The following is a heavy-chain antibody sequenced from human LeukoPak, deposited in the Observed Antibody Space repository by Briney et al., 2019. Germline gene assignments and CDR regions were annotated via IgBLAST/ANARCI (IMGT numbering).Heavy chain of an antibody. CDR3: ARGTIGGYCSGASCYPDC. CDR2: ISDSGGST. D-gene: IGHD2-2*01. J-gene: IGHJ4*02. CDR1: GFTFSSYA. V-gene: IGHV3-23*01. Sequence: GGSLRLSCAASGFTFSSYAMSWVRQAPGKGLEWVSTISDSGGSTYYADSVKGRFTISRDNAKNSLYLQMNSLRAEDSAVYYCARGTIGGYCSGASCYPDCWGQGTLVTVSS.